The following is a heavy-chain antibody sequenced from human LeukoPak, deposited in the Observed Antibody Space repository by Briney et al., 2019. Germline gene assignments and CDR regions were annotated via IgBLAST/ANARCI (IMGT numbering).Heavy chain of an antibody. Sequence: GASVKVSCKASGYTFTGYYMHWVRQAPGKGLEWMGGFDPEDGETIYAQKFQGRVTMTEDTSTDTAYMELSSLRSEDTAVYYCATEVGLELRMDYWGQGTLVTVSS. V-gene: IGHV1-24*01. CDR1: GYTFTGYY. D-gene: IGHD1-7*01. J-gene: IGHJ4*02. CDR2: FDPEDGET. CDR3: ATEVGLELRMDY.